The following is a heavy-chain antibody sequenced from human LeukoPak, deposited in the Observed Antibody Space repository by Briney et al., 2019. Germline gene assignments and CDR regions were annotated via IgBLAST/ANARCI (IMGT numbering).Heavy chain of an antibody. Sequence: VASVKVSCKASGGTFCSYAISWVRQAPGQGLEWIGGIIPIFGTANYAQKFQGRVTITADESTSTAYMELSSLRSEDTAVYYCARRGTTGTTSWFDPWGQGTLVTVSS. CDR1: GGTFCSYA. V-gene: IGHV1-69*13. CDR3: ARRGTTGTTSWFDP. CDR2: IIPIFGTA. D-gene: IGHD1-1*01. J-gene: IGHJ5*02.